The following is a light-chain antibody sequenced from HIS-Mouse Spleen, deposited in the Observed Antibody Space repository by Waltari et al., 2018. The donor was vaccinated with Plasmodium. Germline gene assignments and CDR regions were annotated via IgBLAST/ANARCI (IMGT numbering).Light chain of an antibody. CDR2: DVS. CDR3: CSYAGSYTWV. CDR1: SSDVGGYNY. J-gene: IGLJ3*02. V-gene: IGLV2-11*01. Sequence: QSALTHPRSVSGSPGQSVTISCTGTSSDVGGYNYVSWYQQHPGKAPKLMIYDVSKRPSGVPDRFSGSKSGHTASLTISGLQAEDEAYYYCCSYAGSYTWVFGGGTKLTVL.